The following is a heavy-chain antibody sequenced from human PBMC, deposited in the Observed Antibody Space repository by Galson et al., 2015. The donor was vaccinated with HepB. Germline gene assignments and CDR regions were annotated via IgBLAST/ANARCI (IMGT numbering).Heavy chain of an antibody. D-gene: IGHD6-19*01. CDR3: ARREQWPAARYGMDV. CDR1: GFIFRSYA. V-gene: IGHV3-30*04. J-gene: IGHJ6*02. CDR2: ISYDGRER. Sequence: SLRLSCAASGFIFRSYAIHWVRQTPGKGLEGVALISYDGRERYYVDSVKGRFTISRDNSKNTFYLQMNSLRPEDTAVYYCARREQWPAARYGMDVWGQGTTVTVSS.